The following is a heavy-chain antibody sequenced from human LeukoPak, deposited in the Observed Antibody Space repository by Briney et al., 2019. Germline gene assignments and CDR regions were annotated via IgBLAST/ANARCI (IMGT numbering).Heavy chain of an antibody. CDR1: GYTFTSYD. Sequence: GASVKVSCKASGYTFTSYDINWVRQATGQGLEWMGWMNPNSGSTGYAQKFQGRVTITRNTSISTAYMELSSLRSEDTAVYYCAGFMRGSDAFDIWGQGTMVTVSS. J-gene: IGHJ3*02. V-gene: IGHV1-8*03. CDR3: AGFMRGSDAFDI. D-gene: IGHD1-26*01. CDR2: MNPNSGST.